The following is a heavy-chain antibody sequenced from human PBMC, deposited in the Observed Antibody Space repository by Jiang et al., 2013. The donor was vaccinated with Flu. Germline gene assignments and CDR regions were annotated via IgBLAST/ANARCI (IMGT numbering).Heavy chain of an antibody. V-gene: IGHV5-10-1*01. CDR3: ARGGSSSFYYYMDV. CDR2: LILVNSYT. CDR1: GFSFTNYW. J-gene: IGHJ6*03. D-gene: IGHD6-6*01. Sequence: SCQGSGFSFTNYWINWVRQMPGKAWSGWGGLILVNSYTYYSPSFQGHVTISTDKSITTAYLQWGSLKASDTAMYYCARGGSSSFYYYMDVWGKGTTVTVSS.